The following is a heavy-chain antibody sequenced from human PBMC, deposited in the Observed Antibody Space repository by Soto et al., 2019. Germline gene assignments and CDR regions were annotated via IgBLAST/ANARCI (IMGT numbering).Heavy chain of an antibody. Sequence: PGGSLRLSCASSGFTFKSYGMHCVRQAPGKGLEWVAVIWYDGSNKYYADSVKGRFTISRDNSKNTLYLQMNSLRAEDTAVYYCARGLLWFGEPQFDYWGQGTLVTVSS. CDR3: ARGLLWFGEPQFDY. V-gene: IGHV3-33*01. J-gene: IGHJ4*02. CDR2: IWYDGSNK. CDR1: GFTFKSYG. D-gene: IGHD3-10*01.